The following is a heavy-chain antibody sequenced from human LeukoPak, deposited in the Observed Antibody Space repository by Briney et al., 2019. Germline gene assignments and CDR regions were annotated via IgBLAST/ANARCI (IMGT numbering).Heavy chain of an antibody. Sequence: LPGGSLRLSCAASGFTFSIYSMHWVRQAPGKGLEWISYISSSSTIYYADSVKGRFTVSRDNAKNSLYLQMNSLRAEDTAMYYCARDVGYRSYFDPWGQGTQVTVSS. CDR3: ARDVGYRSYFDP. D-gene: IGHD5-18*01. V-gene: IGHV3-48*01. J-gene: IGHJ5*02. CDR2: ISSSSTI. CDR1: GFTFSIYS.